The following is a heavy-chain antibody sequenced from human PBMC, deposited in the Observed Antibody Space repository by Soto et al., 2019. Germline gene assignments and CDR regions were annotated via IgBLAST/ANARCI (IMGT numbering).Heavy chain of an antibody. V-gene: IGHV1-69*13. CDR1: GVTFSSYA. D-gene: IGHD5-12*01. Sequence: SVKVSGKASGVTFSSYAISWVRQAPGQGLEWMGGIIPIFGTANYAQKFQGRVTITADESTSTAYMELSSLRSEDTAVYYCARWLRGYSGYDYDYWGQGTLVTVSS. J-gene: IGHJ4*02. CDR2: IIPIFGTA. CDR3: ARWLRGYSGYDYDY.